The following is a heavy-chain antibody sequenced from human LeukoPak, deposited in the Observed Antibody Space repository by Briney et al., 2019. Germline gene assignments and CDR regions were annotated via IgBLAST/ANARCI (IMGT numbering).Heavy chain of an antibody. CDR3: ARGRDGYKNY. D-gene: IGHD5-24*01. CDR2: INHSGST. Sequence: PSETLSLTCAVYGGSFSGYYWSWIRQPPGKGLEWIGEINHSGSTNYNPSLKSRVTISVDTSKNQFSLKLSSVTAADTAVYYCARGRDGYKNYWGQGTLSPSPQ. J-gene: IGHJ4*02. V-gene: IGHV4-34*01. CDR1: GGSFSGYY.